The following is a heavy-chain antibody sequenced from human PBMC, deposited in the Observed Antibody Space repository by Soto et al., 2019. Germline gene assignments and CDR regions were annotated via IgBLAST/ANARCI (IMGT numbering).Heavy chain of an antibody. CDR1: GGSFSGYY. V-gene: IGHV4-34*01. CDR2: INHSGST. Sequence: QVQLQQWGAGLLKPSETLSLTCAVYGGSFSGYYWSWIRQPPGKGLEWIGEINHSGSTNYNPSLKSRVTISVDTSKNQFSLKLSSVTAADTAVYYCARARGSISPYYYYYMDVWGKGTTVTVSS. D-gene: IGHD6-6*01. J-gene: IGHJ6*03. CDR3: ARARGSISPYYYYYMDV.